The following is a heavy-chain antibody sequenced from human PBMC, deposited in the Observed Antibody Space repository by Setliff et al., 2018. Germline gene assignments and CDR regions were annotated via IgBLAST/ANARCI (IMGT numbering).Heavy chain of an antibody. CDR3: ARGGTYRYFDY. CDR2: VCYSGTT. V-gene: IGHV4-61*01. J-gene: IGHJ4*02. Sequence: LSLTCTVSGGSISGASIRSYYWSWIRQPPGKGLEFIGYVCYSGTTNYDPSLKSRVTISVDTSKNQFSPKLSSVTAADTAIYYCARGGTYRYFDYWGQGTLVTVSS. CDR1: GGSISGASIRSYY.